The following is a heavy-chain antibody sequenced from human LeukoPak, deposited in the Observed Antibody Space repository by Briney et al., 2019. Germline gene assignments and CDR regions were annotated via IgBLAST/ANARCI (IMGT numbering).Heavy chain of an antibody. Sequence: SETLSLTCTVSGYSISSGYYWGWIRQPPGRGLEWIGSIYTSGSTNYNPSLKSRVTISVDTSKNQFSLKLSSVTAADTAVYYCARVGYDILTGYPNWFDPWGQGTLVTVSS. CDR1: GYSISSGYY. CDR2: IYTSGST. V-gene: IGHV4-38-2*02. D-gene: IGHD3-9*01. CDR3: ARVGYDILTGYPNWFDP. J-gene: IGHJ5*02.